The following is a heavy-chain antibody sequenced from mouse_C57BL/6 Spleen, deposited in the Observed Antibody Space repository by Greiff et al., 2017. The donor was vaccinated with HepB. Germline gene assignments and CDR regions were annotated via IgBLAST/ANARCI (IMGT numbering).Heavy chain of an antibody. D-gene: IGHD2-3*01. CDR3: VRHRDGASDAMDY. Sequence: EVMLVESGGGFVQPKGSLKLSCAASGFSFNTYAMNWVRQAPGEGLEWVARIRSKSNNYATYYADSVKDRFTISRDDSGNMLDLQMNNSKTEDTARYYCVRHRDGASDAMDYWGQGTTVTVSS. CDR2: IRSKSNNYAT. V-gene: IGHV10-1*01. J-gene: IGHJ4*01. CDR1: GFSFNTYA.